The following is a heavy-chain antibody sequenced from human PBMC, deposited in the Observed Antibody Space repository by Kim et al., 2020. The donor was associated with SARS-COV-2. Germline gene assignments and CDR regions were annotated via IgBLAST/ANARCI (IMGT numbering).Heavy chain of an antibody. Sequence: SVKVSCKASGGTFSSYAISWVRQAPGQGLEWMGGIIPIFGTANYAQKFQGRVTITADESTSTAYMELSSLRSEDTAVYYCARPVLRLTHHDAFDIWGQGTMVTVSS. CDR1: GGTFSSYA. D-gene: IGHD3-3*01. J-gene: IGHJ3*02. CDR2: IIPIFGTA. V-gene: IGHV1-69*13. CDR3: ARPVLRLTHHDAFDI.